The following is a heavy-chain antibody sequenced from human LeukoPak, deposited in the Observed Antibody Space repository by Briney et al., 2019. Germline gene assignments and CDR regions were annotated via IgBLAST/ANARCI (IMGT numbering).Heavy chain of an antibody. J-gene: IGHJ4*02. CDR3: ARQGVFRCGEPSFFDY. CDR1: GGSISSSSYY. D-gene: IGHD3-10*01. V-gene: IGHV4-39*01. Sequence: SETLSLTCTVSGGSISSSSYYGGWIRQPPGKGLEWIGRIYYSGSTSYNPSLKSRVTISVDTSKNQFSLKLSSVTAADTAVYYCARQGVFRCGEPSFFDYWGQGTLVTVSS. CDR2: IYYSGST.